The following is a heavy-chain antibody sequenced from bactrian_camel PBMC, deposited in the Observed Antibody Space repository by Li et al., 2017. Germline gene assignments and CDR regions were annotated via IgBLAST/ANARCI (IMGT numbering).Heavy chain of an antibody. CDR2: IYTGDGDA. Sequence: HVQLVESGGGLVQPGASLKLSCAASGFIFGTHAMSWVRQAPGKGLGWVSSIYTGDGDAVSADSVKDRFTVSRDNTNNIMYLQMNGLKSEDTALYYCAAAIGRGWGYWGQGTQVTVS. J-gene: IGHJ6*01. V-gene: IGHV3S7*01. D-gene: IGHD3*01. CDR1: GFIFGTHA. CDR3: AAAIGRGWGY.